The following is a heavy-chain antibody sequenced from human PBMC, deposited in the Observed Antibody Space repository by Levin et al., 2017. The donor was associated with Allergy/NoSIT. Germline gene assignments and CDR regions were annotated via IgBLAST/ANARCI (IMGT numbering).Heavy chain of an antibody. CDR2: ITNGIST. V-gene: IGHV3-23*01. Sequence: SCAASGFTFSSYAMSWVRQAPGKGLEWVSAITNGISTFYADSVKGRFTISRDNSKNTLYLQMNSLRAEDTAVYYCVKNSGWYPEYFQNWGQGTLVTVSS. CDR1: GFTFSSYA. D-gene: IGHD6-19*01. CDR3: VKNSGWYPEYFQN. J-gene: IGHJ1*01.